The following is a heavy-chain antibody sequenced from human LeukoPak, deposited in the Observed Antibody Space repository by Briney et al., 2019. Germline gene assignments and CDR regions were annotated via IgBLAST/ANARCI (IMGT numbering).Heavy chain of an antibody. Sequence: ASVKVSCKASGYTFTSYGISCVPPAPGQGLEWMGWISAYNGNTNYAQKLQGRVTMTTDTSTSTAYMELRSLRSDDTAVYYCARETLVGATTPPDHWGQGTLVTVSS. CDR3: ARETLVGATTPPDH. V-gene: IGHV1-18*01. J-gene: IGHJ5*02. D-gene: IGHD1-26*01. CDR2: ISAYNGNT. CDR1: GYTFTSYG.